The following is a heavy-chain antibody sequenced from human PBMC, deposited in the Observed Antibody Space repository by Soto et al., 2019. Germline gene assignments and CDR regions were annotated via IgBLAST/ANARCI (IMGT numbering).Heavy chain of an antibody. CDR1: GGTFSSYA. V-gene: IGHV1-69*13. CDR3: ARDNIPTYYDSSGYTLPWFDP. J-gene: IGHJ5*02. CDR2: IIPIFGTA. Sequence: GASVKVSCKASGGTFSSYAISWVRQAPGQGLEWMGGIIPIFGTANYAQKFQGRVTITADESTSTAYMELSSLRSEDTAVYYCARDNIPTYYDSSGYTLPWFDPWGQGTLVTVSS. D-gene: IGHD3-22*01.